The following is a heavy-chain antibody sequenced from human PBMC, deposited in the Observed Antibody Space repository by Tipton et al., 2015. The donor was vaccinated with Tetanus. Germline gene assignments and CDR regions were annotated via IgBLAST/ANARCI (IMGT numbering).Heavy chain of an antibody. V-gene: IGHV3-23*01. CDR2: ISGTGGTT. CDR1: GFTLSTYA. CDR3: ANWGFRSSRVPH. J-gene: IGHJ4*02. D-gene: IGHD6-13*01. Sequence: SLRLSCAASGFTLSTYAMSWVRQTPGKGLEWVSGISGTGGTTWYADSVKGRFTISRDNSKNTLYLQMNSLRADDTAVYYCANWGFRSSRVPHRGQGTLVTVSS.